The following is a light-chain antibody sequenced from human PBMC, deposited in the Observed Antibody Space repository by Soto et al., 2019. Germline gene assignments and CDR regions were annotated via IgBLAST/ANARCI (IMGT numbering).Light chain of an antibody. Sequence: PGERVSLSCRASQSVSSSSLTWYQEKPGQAPRLLIYDASTRATGIPARFSGSGSGTDFTLTISSLQPEDFAVYYCQQDYNLPLTFGGGTKVEIK. CDR3: QQDYNLPLT. V-gene: IGKV3D-7*01. CDR1: QSVSSSS. CDR2: DAS. J-gene: IGKJ4*01.